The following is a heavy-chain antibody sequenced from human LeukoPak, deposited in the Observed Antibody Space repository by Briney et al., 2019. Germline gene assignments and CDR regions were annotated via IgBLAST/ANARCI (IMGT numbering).Heavy chain of an antibody. Sequence: PGGSLRLSCAASGFAFSSYGMHWVRQAPGKGLEWVAFIRYDGSNKYYADSVKGRFTISRDNSKNTLYLQMNSLRAEDTAVYYCAKDVMRPLRFLDPIDYWGQGTLVTVSS. CDR2: IRYDGSNK. D-gene: IGHD3-3*01. V-gene: IGHV3-30*02. CDR3: AKDVMRPLRFLDPIDY. J-gene: IGHJ4*02. CDR1: GFAFSSYG.